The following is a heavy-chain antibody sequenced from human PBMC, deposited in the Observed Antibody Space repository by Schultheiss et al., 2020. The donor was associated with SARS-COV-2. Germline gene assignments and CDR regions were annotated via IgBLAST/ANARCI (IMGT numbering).Heavy chain of an antibody. J-gene: IGHJ1*01. V-gene: IGHV1-2*02. Sequence: ASVKVSCKASGYTFTGYYMHWVRQAPGQGLEWMGWISVVDGNTHYAQNFQGRLTMTRDTSMNTAYMELSRLRSEDTAVYYCARSSSGPAEYFQHWGQGTLVTVSS. D-gene: IGHD3-22*01. CDR1: GYTFTGYY. CDR2: ISVVDGNT. CDR3: ARSSSGPAEYFQH.